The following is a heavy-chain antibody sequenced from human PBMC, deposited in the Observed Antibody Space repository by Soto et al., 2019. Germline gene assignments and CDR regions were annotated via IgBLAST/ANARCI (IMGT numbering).Heavy chain of an antibody. CDR3: ARRTYDSSGYPSGFDY. J-gene: IGHJ4*02. V-gene: IGHV5-10-1*01. CDR1: GYRFTSYW. D-gene: IGHD3-22*01. Sequence: EVQLVQSGAEVKKPGESLRISCKGSGYRFTSYWISWVRQMPGKGLEWMGRIDPSDSYTNYSPSFQGHVTISADESISTAYLQWSSLKASDTAMYYCARRTYDSSGYPSGFDYWVQGTLVTVSS. CDR2: IDPSDSYT.